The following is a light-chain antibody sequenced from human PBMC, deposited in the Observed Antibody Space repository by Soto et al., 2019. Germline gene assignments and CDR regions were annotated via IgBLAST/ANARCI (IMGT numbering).Light chain of an antibody. CDR1: SCDIRSYEY. V-gene: IGLV2-14*01. CDR3: LSFTTTSTHV. CDR2: EVS. Sequence: QSLLTQPASLSGSPGQSITISCTGTSCDIRSYEYASWCQQHPGNAPKLMISEVSNRRRGGSNRFCGSKSGHTASLTISGLQVEVEAEYFCLSFTTTSTHVLGTGPKLT. J-gene: IGLJ1*01.